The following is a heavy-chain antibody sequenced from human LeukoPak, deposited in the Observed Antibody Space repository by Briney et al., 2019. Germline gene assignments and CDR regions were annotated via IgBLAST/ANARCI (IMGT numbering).Heavy chain of an antibody. Sequence: GGSLRLSCVASGFSFNNFGMSWVRQAPGKGLEWVSSISGSGGSTHYADSEKGRFTIPRDNSKNTLYLQMNNLRAGDTAFYYCAKSSYSDSSGFYREYYFDYWGQGTLVPVSS. J-gene: IGHJ4*02. CDR1: GFSFNNFG. D-gene: IGHD3-22*01. CDR3: AKSSYSDSSGFYREYYFDY. CDR2: ISGSGGST. V-gene: IGHV3-23*01.